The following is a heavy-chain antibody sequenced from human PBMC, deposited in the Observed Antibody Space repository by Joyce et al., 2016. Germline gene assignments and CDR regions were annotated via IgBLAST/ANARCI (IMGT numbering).Heavy chain of an antibody. CDR3: ARDLFPAIRRQRGLGDYFDC. D-gene: IGHD6-25*01. V-gene: IGHV1-3*01. J-gene: IGHJ4*02. CDR2: INAGNGET. CDR1: GYTFTNYI. Sequence: QVQVLQSGAEVKEPGTSVKVSCKASGYTFTNYIIHWVRQSPGQRLEWMGWINAGNGETVYSQHFRGRFTITRDTSASTAYMELSSLTSEDTAVNFCARDLFPAIRRQRGLGDYFDCWGQGTLVTVSS.